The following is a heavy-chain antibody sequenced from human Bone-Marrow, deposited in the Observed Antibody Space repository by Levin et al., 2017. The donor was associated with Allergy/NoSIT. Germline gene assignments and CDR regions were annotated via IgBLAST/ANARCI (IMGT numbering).Heavy chain of an antibody. CDR3: ARGRATNPNDYHHYGMDG. J-gene: IGHJ6*02. Sequence: GGSLRLSCAASGFTFSSYGMHWVRQAPGKGLEWVAVISYEGSNKYYADSVKGRFTISRDNSKNTLYLQMDSLRPEDTAVYYCARGRATNPNDYHHYGMDGWGQGTTVTVSS. CDR2: ISYEGSNK. V-gene: IGHV3-30*03. D-gene: IGHD1-14*01. CDR1: GFTFSSYG.